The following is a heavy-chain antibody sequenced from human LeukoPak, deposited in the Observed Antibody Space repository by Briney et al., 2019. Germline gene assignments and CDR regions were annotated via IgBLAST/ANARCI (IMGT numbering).Heavy chain of an antibody. CDR2: ITGSGGFT. CDR3: VKNSGWYRLDC. Sequence: GGSLRLSCAASGFPFSTYAMNWVRQAPGKGLEWVSVITGSGGFTQYADSVKGRFTISRDNAKNLLFLQMDSLRSEDTAVYYCVKNSGWYRLDCWGQGTLVTVSS. CDR1: GFPFSTYA. V-gene: IGHV3-23*01. D-gene: IGHD6-13*01. J-gene: IGHJ4*02.